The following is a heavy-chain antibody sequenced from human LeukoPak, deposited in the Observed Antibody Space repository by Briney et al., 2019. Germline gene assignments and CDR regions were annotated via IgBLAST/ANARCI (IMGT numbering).Heavy chain of an antibody. Sequence: ASVKVSCKASGYTFTSYGISWVRQAPGQGLEWMGWISAYNGNTNYAQKLQGRVTMTTDTSTSTAYMELRSLRSDDTAVYYCXXXXXXXXPPILEWLSRRRTGGWFDPWGQGTLVTVSS. D-gene: IGHD3-3*01. CDR2: ISAYNGNT. V-gene: IGHV1-18*01. CDR1: GYTFTSYG. J-gene: IGHJ5*02. CDR3: XXXXXXXXPPILEWLSRRRTGGWFDP.